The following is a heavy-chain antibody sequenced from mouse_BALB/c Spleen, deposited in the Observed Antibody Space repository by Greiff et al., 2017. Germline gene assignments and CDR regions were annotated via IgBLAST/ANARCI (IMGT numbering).Heavy chain of an antibody. CDR3: VRHRYDWDYYAMDY. J-gene: IGHJ4*01. CDR1: GFTFNTYA. D-gene: IGHD2-14*01. CDR2: IRSKSNNYAT. V-gene: IGHV10-1*02. Sequence: EVMLVESGGGLVQPKGSLKLSCAASGFTFNTYAMNWVRQAPGKGLEWVARIRSKSNNYATYYADSVKDRFTISRDDSQSMLYLQMNNLKTEDTAMYYCVRHRYDWDYYAMDYWGQGTSVTVSS.